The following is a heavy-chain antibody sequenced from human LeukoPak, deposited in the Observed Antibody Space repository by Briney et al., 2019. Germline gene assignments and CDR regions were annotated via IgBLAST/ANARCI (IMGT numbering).Heavy chain of an antibody. Sequence: GGSLRLSCAASGFTFSSYAMHWVRQAPGKGLEWVAVISYDGSNKYYADSVKGQFTISRDNSKNTLYLQMNSLRAEDTAVYYCARPFYDSSGYYFLWGQGTLVTVSS. V-gene: IGHV3-30-3*01. CDR2: ISYDGSNK. CDR3: ARPFYDSSGYYFL. D-gene: IGHD3-22*01. J-gene: IGHJ4*02. CDR1: GFTFSSYA.